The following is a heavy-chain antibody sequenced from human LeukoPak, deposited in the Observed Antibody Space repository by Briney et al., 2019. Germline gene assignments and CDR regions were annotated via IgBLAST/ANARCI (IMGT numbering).Heavy chain of an antibody. J-gene: IGHJ4*02. Sequence: PGGSLRLSCAASGFTFSSYAMSWVRQVPGKGLEWVSATSGSGVNTYYADSAKGRFTISRDNSKNTPYLQMDSLRAEDTAVYYCAKDPRDRDGYSTFDYWGQGTLVTVSS. CDR2: TSGSGVNT. D-gene: IGHD5-24*01. CDR1: GFTFSSYA. V-gene: IGHV3-23*01. CDR3: AKDPRDRDGYSTFDY.